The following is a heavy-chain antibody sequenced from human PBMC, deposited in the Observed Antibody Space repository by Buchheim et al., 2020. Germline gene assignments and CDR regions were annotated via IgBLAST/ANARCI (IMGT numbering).Heavy chain of an antibody. V-gene: IGHV4-59*01. CDR2: IYYSGST. D-gene: IGHD3-10*01. J-gene: IGHJ6*02. Sequence: QVQLQESGPGLVKPSETLSLTCTVSGGSISSYYWSWIRQPPGKGLEWIGYIYYSGSTNYNPSLKSRVTISVDTSTNQFSLTLSSVTAADTAVYYCARELWGRDDYGSGSYYSYYYGMDVWGQGTT. CDR3: ARELWGRDDYGSGSYYSYYYGMDV. CDR1: GGSISSYY.